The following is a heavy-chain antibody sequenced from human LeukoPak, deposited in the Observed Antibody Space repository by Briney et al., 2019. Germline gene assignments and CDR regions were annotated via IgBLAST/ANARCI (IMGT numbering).Heavy chain of an antibody. V-gene: IGHV4-34*01. CDR2: IDHGGST. CDR1: GGSFSDFY. CDR3: ARGLPAYSSSWYYFDY. Sequence: PSETLSLTCAVSGGSFSDFYWSWIRQAPGKGLEWMGEIDHGGSTNYNPSVKSRVTISVDKSKKQFSLKLGSVTAADTAVYYCARGLPAYSSSWYYFDYWGQGTLVTVSS. J-gene: IGHJ4*02. D-gene: IGHD6-13*01.